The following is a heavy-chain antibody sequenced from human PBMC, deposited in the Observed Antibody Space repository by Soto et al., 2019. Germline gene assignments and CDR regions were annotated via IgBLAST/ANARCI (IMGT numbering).Heavy chain of an antibody. D-gene: IGHD3-22*01. J-gene: IGHJ4*02. V-gene: IGHV1-18*01. CDR2: ISTYNGNT. CDR1: GYTFITYG. CDR3: ARGPTDYYDNSANYLLDY. Sequence: QVQLVHSGAAVKKPGASVKVSCKASGYTFITYGVSWVRQAPGQGLDWLGWISTYNGNTRYAERLQGRVTMTTDTTTNTAYMELRNLRSDDTAVYYCARGPTDYYDNSANYLLDYWGQGTLVTVSS.